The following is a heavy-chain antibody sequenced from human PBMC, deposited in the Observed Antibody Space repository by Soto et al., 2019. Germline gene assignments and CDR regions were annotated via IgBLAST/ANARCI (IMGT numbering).Heavy chain of an antibody. CDR3: ADIEAAGTGGYYYYGMDV. J-gene: IGHJ6*02. D-gene: IGHD6-13*01. Sequence: GGSMILSNAASGFNFSSYSMSLVRPAQGKGLEWVSAISGSGGSTYYADSVKGRFTISRDNSKNTLYLQMNSLRAEDTAVYYCADIEAAGTGGYYYYGMDVWGQGTTVTVSS. V-gene: IGHV3-23*01. CDR1: GFNFSSYS. CDR2: ISGSGGST.